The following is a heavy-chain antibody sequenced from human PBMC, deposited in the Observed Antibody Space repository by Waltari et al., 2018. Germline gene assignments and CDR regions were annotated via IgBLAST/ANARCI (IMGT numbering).Heavy chain of an antibody. CDR1: GFTFSSYG. D-gene: IGHD3-22*01. Sequence: QVQLVESGGGVVQPGRSLRLSCAASGFTFSSYGMHWVRQPPGTGLEWVAVIWYDGSNKYYADSVKGRFTISRDNSKNTLYLQMNSLRAEDTAVYYCARDHRGYDSSGPIDYWGQGTLVTVSS. V-gene: IGHV3-33*01. J-gene: IGHJ4*02. CDR3: ARDHRGYDSSGPIDY. CDR2: IWYDGSNK.